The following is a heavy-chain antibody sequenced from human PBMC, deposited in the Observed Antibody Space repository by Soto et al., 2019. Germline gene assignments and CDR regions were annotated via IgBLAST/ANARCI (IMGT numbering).Heavy chain of an antibody. CDR2: ISSSSSYI. D-gene: IGHD6-13*01. Sequence: GGSLRLSCAASGFTFSSYSMNWDRQAPGKGLEWVSSISSSSSYIYYADSVKGRFTISRDNAKNSLYLQMNSLRAEDTAVYYCARDPQYSSSWDNWFDPWGQGTLVTVSS. CDR3: ARDPQYSSSWDNWFDP. V-gene: IGHV3-21*01. J-gene: IGHJ5*02. CDR1: GFTFSSYS.